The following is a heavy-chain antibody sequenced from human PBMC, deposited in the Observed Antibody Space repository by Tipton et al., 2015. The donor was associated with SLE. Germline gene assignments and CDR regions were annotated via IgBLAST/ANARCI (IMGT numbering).Heavy chain of an antibody. Sequence: TLSLTCTVSGGSISNTDYLWGWIRQPPGRGLEWLGLIHASGTNYYHPSLKSRVIISVDTSKDEFSLKVNSVTAADTAMYYCARHDYGGLYFDYWGQGTLVTVSS. CDR3: ARHDYGGLYFDY. J-gene: IGHJ4*02. CDR2: IHASGTN. D-gene: IGHD4/OR15-4a*01. CDR1: GGSISNTDYL. V-gene: IGHV4-39*07.